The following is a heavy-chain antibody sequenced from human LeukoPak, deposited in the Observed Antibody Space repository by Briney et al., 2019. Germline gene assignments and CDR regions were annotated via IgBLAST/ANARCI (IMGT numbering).Heavy chain of an antibody. Sequence: SETLSLTCAVYGGSFSGYYWSWIRQPPGKGLEWIGEINHSGSTNYNPSLKSRVTVSVDTSKNQFSLKLSSVTAADTAVYYCARGSILTGYSVDFDYWGQGTLVTVSS. CDR3: ARGSILTGYSVDFDY. D-gene: IGHD3-9*01. CDR1: GGSFSGYY. J-gene: IGHJ4*02. CDR2: INHSGST. V-gene: IGHV4-34*01.